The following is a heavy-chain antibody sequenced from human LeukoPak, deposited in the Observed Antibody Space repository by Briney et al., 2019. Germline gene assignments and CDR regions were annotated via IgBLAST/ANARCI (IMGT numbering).Heavy chain of an antibody. D-gene: IGHD6-19*01. J-gene: IGHJ4*02. Sequence: ASVKVSCKASGYIFSRYYMHWIRQAPGPGLEWMGIIHPSGGRASYAQKFQGRVAMTRDTSTSTVNMELSSLRSEDTAVYYCARTLGYSSGWYDYWGQGTLVTVSS. V-gene: IGHV1-46*01. CDR2: IHPSGGRA. CDR3: ARTLGYSSGWYDY. CDR1: GYIFSRYY.